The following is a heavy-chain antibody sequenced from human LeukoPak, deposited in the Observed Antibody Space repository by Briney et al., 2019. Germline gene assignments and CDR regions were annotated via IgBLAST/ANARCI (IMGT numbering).Heavy chain of an antibody. J-gene: IGHJ4*02. CDR2: IKQDGSQK. D-gene: IGHD6-13*01. V-gene: IGHV3-7*03. CDR1: GFTSSSHW. Sequence: GGPLRLSCVVSGFTSSSHWMSWVRQVPGKGLEWVANIKQDGSQKSYVDSVKGRFTISRDNAKNSLYLQMNSLRAEDTAIYYCAGAAEFIADFDYWGQGTLVTVSS. CDR3: AGAAEFIADFDY.